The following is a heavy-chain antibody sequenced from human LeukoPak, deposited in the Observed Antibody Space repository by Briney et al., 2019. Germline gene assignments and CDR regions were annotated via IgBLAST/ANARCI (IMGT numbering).Heavy chain of an antibody. J-gene: IGHJ4*02. D-gene: IGHD3-10*01. Sequence: TGGSLSLSCAACGFTFDDYAMHWVRQAPGRGMEWVSGMSWNSGSIGYADSVKGRFTISRDKANNSLYLQMNSLRAEDTALYYCAKDTRSKGRGILDHWGQGTLGTVSS. CDR3: AKDTRSKGRGILDH. CDR1: GFTFDDYA. V-gene: IGHV3-9*01. CDR2: MSWNSGSI.